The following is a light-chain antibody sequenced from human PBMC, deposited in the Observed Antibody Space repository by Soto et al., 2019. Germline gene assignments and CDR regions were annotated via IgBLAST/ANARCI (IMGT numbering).Light chain of an antibody. CDR1: QSVSNSY. CDR3: QQYDTSPRG. CDR2: GAS. V-gene: IGKV3-20*01. J-gene: IGKJ2*03. Sequence: DIVLTQSPATLSLSPGERASLSCRASQSVSNSYLAWYQQKPVQAPRLLIFGASNRATDIPDRFSGSGSGTDFTLTITRLEPEDFAVYYCQQYDTSPRGCGQGTKREIK.